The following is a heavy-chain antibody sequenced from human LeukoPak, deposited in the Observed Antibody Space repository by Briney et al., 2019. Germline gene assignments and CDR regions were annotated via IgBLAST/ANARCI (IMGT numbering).Heavy chain of an antibody. J-gene: IGHJ1*01. CDR3: ASQYCSGGSCYLYFQH. V-gene: IGHV3-21*01. Sequence: GGSMRLSCAASGFTFSSYSMNWVRQAPGKGLEWVSSISSSSSYIYYADSVKGRFTISRDNAKNSLYLQMNSLRAEDTAVYYCASQYCSGGSCYLYFQHWGQGTLVTVSS. CDR2: ISSSSSYI. D-gene: IGHD2-15*01. CDR1: GFTFSSYS.